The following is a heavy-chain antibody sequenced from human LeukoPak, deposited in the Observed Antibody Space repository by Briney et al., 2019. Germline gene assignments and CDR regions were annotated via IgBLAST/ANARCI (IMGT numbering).Heavy chain of an antibody. Sequence: SQTLSLTCTVSGGSISSGGYYWSWIRQHPGKGLEWLGRIYTSVSTNYNPSLKSRLTMSVDTSKNQFSLKLSSVTAADTAVYYSARRDYYDSSGYFSFWGQGTLVSVSS. CDR1: GGSISSGGYY. CDR2: IYTSVST. D-gene: IGHD3-22*01. J-gene: IGHJ4*02. CDR3: ARRDYYDSSGYFSF. V-gene: IGHV4-61*02.